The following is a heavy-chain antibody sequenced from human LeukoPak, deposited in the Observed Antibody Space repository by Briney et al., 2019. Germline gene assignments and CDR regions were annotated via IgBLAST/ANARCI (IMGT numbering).Heavy chain of an antibody. J-gene: IGHJ4*02. V-gene: IGHV5-51*01. CDR1: GYSFTSYW. CDR3: ARGAYCGGDCYSAFDY. CDR2: IYPGDSDT. Sequence: GESLKISCKGSGYSFTSYWIGWVRQMPGKGLEWMGIIYPGDSDTRYSPSFQGQVTISADKSISTAYLQWSSLKASDTAMYYCARGAYCGGDCYSAFDYWGQGTLVTVSS. D-gene: IGHD2-21*02.